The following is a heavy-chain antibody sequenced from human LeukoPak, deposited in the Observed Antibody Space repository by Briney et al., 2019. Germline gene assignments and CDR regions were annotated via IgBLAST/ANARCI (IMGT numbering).Heavy chain of an antibody. D-gene: IGHD5-18*01. CDR2: MNPNSGNT. CDR1: GYTFTSYG. J-gene: IGHJ6*03. V-gene: IGHV1-8*03. Sequence: GASVKVSCKASGYTFTSYGISWVRQAPGQGLEWMGWMNPNSGNTGYAQKFQGRVTITRNTSISTAYMELSSLRSEDTAVYYCARGNSYGYVSVYYYYYMDVWGKGTTVTVSS. CDR3: ARGNSYGYVSVYYYYYMDV.